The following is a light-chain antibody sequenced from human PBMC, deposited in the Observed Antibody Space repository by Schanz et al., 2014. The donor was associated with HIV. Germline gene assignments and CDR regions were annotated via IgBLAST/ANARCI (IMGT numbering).Light chain of an antibody. CDR3: QQLNSFPFP. J-gene: IGKJ3*01. Sequence: DIQMTQSPSTLSASVGDRVTITCRASQSIGNSLAWLQQKPGRAPKVLIYKASTLESGVPSTFRGSGSGTDFTLTISSLQPDDFATYYCQQLNSFPFPFGPGTKVDLK. CDR2: KAS. V-gene: IGKV1-5*03. CDR1: QSIGNS.